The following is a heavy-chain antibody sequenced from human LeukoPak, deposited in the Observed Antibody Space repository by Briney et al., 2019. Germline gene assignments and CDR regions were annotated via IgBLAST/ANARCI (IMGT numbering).Heavy chain of an antibody. J-gene: IGHJ4*02. V-gene: IGHV3-64*01. D-gene: IGHD3-22*01. Sequence: GGPLRLSCAASGFTFSSYAMHWVRQAPGTGLEYVSAISSNGGSTYYANSVKGRFTISRDNSKNTLYLQMGSLRAEDMAVYYCARLYDSSGYFDYWGQGTLVTVSS. CDR1: GFTFSSYA. CDR3: ARLYDSSGYFDY. CDR2: ISSNGGST.